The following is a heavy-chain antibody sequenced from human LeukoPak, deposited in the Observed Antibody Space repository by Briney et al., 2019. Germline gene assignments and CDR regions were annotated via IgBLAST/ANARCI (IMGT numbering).Heavy chain of an antibody. CDR3: ARRVIGDYYFDY. D-gene: IGHD3-3*01. J-gene: IGHJ4*02. V-gene: IGHV3-20*04. Sequence: GGSLRLSCAPSGFTFDDYAMSWVRQVAGKGLEWVSGITWNGGITGYADSVKGRFTISRDNAKNSLYLQMNSLRAEDTALYYCARRVIGDYYFDYWGRGTLVTVSS. CDR2: ITWNGGIT. CDR1: GFTFDDYA.